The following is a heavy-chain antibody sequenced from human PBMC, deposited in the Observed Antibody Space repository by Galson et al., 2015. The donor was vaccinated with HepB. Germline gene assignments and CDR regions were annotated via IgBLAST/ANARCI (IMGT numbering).Heavy chain of an antibody. D-gene: IGHD6-13*01. CDR2: IYSGGSI. CDR3: ARETQQQQGFDP. CDR1: GFTVSSNY. Sequence: SLRLSCAASGFTVSSNYMSWVCQAPGKGLEWVSVIYSGGSIYYADSVKGRFTISRDNSKNTLYLQMNSLRAEDTAVYYCARETQQQQGFDPWGQGTLVTVSS. V-gene: IGHV3-66*01. J-gene: IGHJ5*02.